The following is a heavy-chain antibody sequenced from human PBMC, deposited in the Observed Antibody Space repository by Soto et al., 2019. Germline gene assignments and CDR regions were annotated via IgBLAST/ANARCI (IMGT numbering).Heavy chain of an antibody. J-gene: IGHJ4*02. CDR2: INPDGRTT. CDR1: GFTFSTYW. D-gene: IGHD1-26*01. V-gene: IGHV3-74*01. Sequence: EGQLVESGGGLGQPGGSLRLSCAASGFTFSTYWMNWVRQAPGKGLVWVSLINPDGRTTTYADSVKGRFTISRDNAKNTVYLHMNSLRVDDTAVYYCARDLRGSPDYWGQGTLVTVSP. CDR3: ARDLRGSPDY.